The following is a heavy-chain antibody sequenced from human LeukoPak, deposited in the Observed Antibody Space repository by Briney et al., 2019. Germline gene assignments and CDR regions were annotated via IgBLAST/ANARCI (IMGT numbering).Heavy chain of an antibody. CDR1: GGTFSSYA. V-gene: IGHV1-69*04. Sequence: SVKVSCKASGGTFSSYAISWARQAPGQGLEWMGRIIPILGIANYAQKFQGRVTITADKSTSTAYMELSSLRSEDTAVYYCARGDYGDYDAHEYFQHWGQGTLVTVSS. D-gene: IGHD4-17*01. CDR2: IIPILGIA. CDR3: ARGDYGDYDAHEYFQH. J-gene: IGHJ1*01.